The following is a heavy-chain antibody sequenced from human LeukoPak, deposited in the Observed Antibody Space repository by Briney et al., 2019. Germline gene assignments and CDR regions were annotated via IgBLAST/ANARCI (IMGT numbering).Heavy chain of an antibody. CDR1: GGSISSYY. CDR2: IYTSGST. J-gene: IGHJ4*02. V-gene: IGHV4-4*07. D-gene: IGHD6-6*01. Sequence: SETLSLTCTVSGGSISSYYWSWIRQPAGKGLEWIGRIYTSGSTNYNPSLKSRVTMSVETSKNQFSLKLSSVTAADTAVYYYARDEYSSSSFDYWGQGTLVTVSS. CDR3: ARDEYSSSSFDY.